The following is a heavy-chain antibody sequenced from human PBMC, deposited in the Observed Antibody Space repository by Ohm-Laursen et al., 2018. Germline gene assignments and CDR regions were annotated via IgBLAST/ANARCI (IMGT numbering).Heavy chain of an antibody. Sequence: SQTLSLTCTISGDSVSSSSVTWNWIRQSPSRGLEWLGRTYYRSRWYTDYAVSVRSRIIINTDTSKNQFSLQLDSVTPEDTAVYYCARGRNWNDYWGQGTLVTVSS. V-gene: IGHV6-1*01. CDR3: ARGRNWNDY. J-gene: IGHJ4*02. CDR1: GDSVSSSSVT. D-gene: IGHD1-20*01. CDR2: TYYRSRWYT.